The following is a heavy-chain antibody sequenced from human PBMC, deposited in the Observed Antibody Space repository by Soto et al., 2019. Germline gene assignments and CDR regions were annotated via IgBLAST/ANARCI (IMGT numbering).Heavy chain of an antibody. CDR1: GGSISSYY. J-gene: IGHJ5*02. V-gene: IGHV4-59*01. CDR2: IYYSGST. Sequence: SETLSLTCTVSGGSISSYYWSWIRQPPGKGLEGIGYIYYSGSTNYNPSLKSRVTISVDTSKNQFSLKLSSVTAADTAVYYGARDLVGAAGAPWGQGTLVTVSS. D-gene: IGHD1-26*01. CDR3: ARDLVGAAGAP.